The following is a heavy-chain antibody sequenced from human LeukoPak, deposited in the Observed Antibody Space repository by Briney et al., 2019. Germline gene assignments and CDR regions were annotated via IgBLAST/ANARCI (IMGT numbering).Heavy chain of an antibody. CDR1: GGSISSYY. CDR3: ARAHYYGSGSYYVYYMDV. D-gene: IGHD3-10*01. V-gene: IGHV4-4*08. Sequence: SETLSLTCTVSGGSISSYYWSWIRQPPGKGLEWIGRIYTSGSTNYNPSLKSRVTISVDTSKNQFSLKLSSVTAADTAVYYCARAHYYGSGSYYVYYMDVWGKGTTVTISS. CDR2: IYTSGST. J-gene: IGHJ6*03.